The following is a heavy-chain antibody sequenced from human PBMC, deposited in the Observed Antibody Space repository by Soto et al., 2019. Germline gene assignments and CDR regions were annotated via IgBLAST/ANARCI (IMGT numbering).Heavy chain of an antibody. Sequence: PSETLSLTCTVSGGSISSNYWTWIRQPPGKGLEWIGYVYYSGSTYYNPSLKSRVTISVDTSKNQFSLKLSSVTAADTAVYYCARSGSGGSWPPGSWGQGTLVTVSS. CDR1: GGSISSNY. V-gene: IGHV4-59*04. D-gene: IGHD2-15*01. J-gene: IGHJ5*02. CDR3: ARSGSGGSWPPGS. CDR2: VYYSGST.